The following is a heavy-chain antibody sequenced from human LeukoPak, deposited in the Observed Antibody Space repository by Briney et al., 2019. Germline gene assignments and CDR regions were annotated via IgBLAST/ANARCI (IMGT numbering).Heavy chain of an antibody. CDR3: ARRSSGWYYFDY. J-gene: IGHJ4*02. D-gene: IGHD6-19*01. Sequence: ASVKVSCKASGYTFTSYDINWVRQATGQGLEWMGWMNPNSGNTGYAQKFRGRVTMTRNTSISTAYMELSSLRSEDTAVHYCARRSSGWYYFDYWGQGTLVTVSS. V-gene: IGHV1-8*01. CDR1: GYTFTSYD. CDR2: MNPNSGNT.